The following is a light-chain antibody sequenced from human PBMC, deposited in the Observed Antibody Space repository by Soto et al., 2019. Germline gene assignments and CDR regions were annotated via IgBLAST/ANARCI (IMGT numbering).Light chain of an antibody. CDR3: QKCTNWPPTHI. CDR1: QSIATF. V-gene: IGKV3-11*01. CDR2: DAS. J-gene: IGKJ2*01. Sequence: EIVLTQSPATLSLSPGERATLSCRASQSIATFLTWYQQKPGQPPRLLIYDASKRATGIPARFSGSGSGTDFSLPISSPEPDDFEFYYCQKCTNWPPTHIFAQGTKLE.